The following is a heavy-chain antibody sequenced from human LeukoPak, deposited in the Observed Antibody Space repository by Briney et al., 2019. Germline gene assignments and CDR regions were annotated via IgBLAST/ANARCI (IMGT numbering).Heavy chain of an antibody. CDR2: ISGSGGST. CDR1: GFTFSSYA. Sequence: PGGSLRLSCAASGFTFSSYAMSWVRQAPGKGLEWVSAISGSGGSTYYADSVKGRYTISRDNSKNTLYLQMNSLRAEDTAVYYCAKPQVLWFGESSNWFDPWGQGTLVTVSS. J-gene: IGHJ5*02. CDR3: AKPQVLWFGESSNWFDP. V-gene: IGHV3-23*01. D-gene: IGHD3-10*01.